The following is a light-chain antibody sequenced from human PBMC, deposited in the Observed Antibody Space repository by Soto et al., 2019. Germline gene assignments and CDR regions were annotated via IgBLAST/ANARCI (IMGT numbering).Light chain of an antibody. V-gene: IGKV3-20*01. CDR3: QQYGSSPWT. Sequence: EIVLTQSPATLSLSPGERATLSCRASQSVSSYLAWYQQKPGQAPRLLIYDASNRATGIPARFSASGAGTDFTLTISRLEPEDSAVYYCQQYGSSPWTFGQGTKVDI. CDR2: DAS. J-gene: IGKJ1*01. CDR1: QSVSSY.